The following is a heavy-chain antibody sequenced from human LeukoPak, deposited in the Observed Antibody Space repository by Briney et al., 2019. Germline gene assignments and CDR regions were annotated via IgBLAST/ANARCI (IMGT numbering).Heavy chain of an antibody. Sequence: SETLSLTCTVSGGSISSSSYYWGWIRQPPGKGLEWIGSIYYSGSTYYNPSLKSRVTISVDTSKNQFSLKLSSVTAADTAVYYCARHELGPLLWFGAYLGWFDPWGQGTLVTVSS. V-gene: IGHV4-39*01. CDR2: IYYSGST. CDR3: ARHELGPLLWFGAYLGWFDP. D-gene: IGHD3-10*01. CDR1: GGSISSSSYY. J-gene: IGHJ5*02.